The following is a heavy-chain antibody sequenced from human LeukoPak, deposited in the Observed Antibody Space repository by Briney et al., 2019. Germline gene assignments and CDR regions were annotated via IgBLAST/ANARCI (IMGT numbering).Heavy chain of an antibody. CDR1: GFSFMNAW. V-gene: IGHV3-23*01. Sequence: GGSLRLSCAASGFSFMNAWMIWVRQPPGKGLEGVSAISGSGGSTYYADSVKGRFTISRDNSKNTLYLQMNSLRAEDTAVYYCAKVAMVRGVSGIFDYWGQGTLVTVSS. D-gene: IGHD3-10*01. CDR3: AKVAMVRGVSGIFDY. J-gene: IGHJ4*02. CDR2: ISGSGGST.